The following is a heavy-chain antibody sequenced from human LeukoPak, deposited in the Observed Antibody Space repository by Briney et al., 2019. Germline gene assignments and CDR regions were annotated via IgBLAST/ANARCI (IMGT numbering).Heavy chain of an antibody. CDR3: AREDRQYDYVWGSYRYFY. J-gene: IGHJ4*02. D-gene: IGHD3-16*02. V-gene: IGHV1-69*13. Sequence: SVKVSCKASGGTFSSYAISWVRQAPGQGLEWMGGIIPIFGTANYAQKFQGRVTITADESTSTAYMELSSLRSEDTAVYCCAREDRQYDYVWGSYRYFYWGQGTLVTVSS. CDR2: IIPIFGTA. CDR1: GGTFSSYA.